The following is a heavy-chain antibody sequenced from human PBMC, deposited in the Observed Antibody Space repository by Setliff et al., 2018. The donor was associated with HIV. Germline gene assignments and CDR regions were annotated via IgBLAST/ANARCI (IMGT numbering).Heavy chain of an antibody. CDR3: ARSTWTRFGGALTQLWPQRGAFDI. J-gene: IGHJ3*02. CDR2: INDSGTT. CDR1: GGSFRGYY. Sequence: SETLSLTCDVYGGSFRGYYWSWIRQSPGKGPEWIAEINDSGTTTSNPSLKSRVTISLDTPKNQFSLKLNSVTAADTAVYYCARSTWTRFGGALTQLWPQRGAFDIWGQGTKVTVSS. V-gene: IGHV4-34*01. D-gene: IGHD5-18*01.